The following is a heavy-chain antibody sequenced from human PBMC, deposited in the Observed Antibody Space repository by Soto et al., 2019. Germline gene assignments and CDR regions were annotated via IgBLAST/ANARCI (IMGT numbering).Heavy chain of an antibody. CDR2: IYHSGSS. CDR3: ARTSPRGSGTWFDP. V-gene: IGHV4-4*02. J-gene: IGHJ5*02. Sequence: PSETLSLTCAVSGGSISSSNWWSWVRQPPGKGLEWIGEIYHSGSSNYNPSLKSRVTISIDTSKNQLSLKLTSVTAADTAVYYCARTSPRGSGTWFDPWGQGTLVTVSS. CDR1: GGSISSSNW. D-gene: IGHD3-10*01.